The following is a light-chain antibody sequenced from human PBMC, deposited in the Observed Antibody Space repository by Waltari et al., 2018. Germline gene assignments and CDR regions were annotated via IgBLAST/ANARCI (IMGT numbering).Light chain of an antibody. J-gene: IGLJ3*02. V-gene: IGLV2-14*01. CDR3: SSYASSITPNWV. CDR2: DVN. Sequence: QSALTQPASVSGSPAQSITISCTGTSSDIGGYKYVSWYQQHPGKAPKLMIYDVNKRPSGVSNRFSGSKSGNTASLTISGLQAEDEADYYCSSYASSITPNWVFGGGTKLTVL. CDR1: SSDIGGYKY.